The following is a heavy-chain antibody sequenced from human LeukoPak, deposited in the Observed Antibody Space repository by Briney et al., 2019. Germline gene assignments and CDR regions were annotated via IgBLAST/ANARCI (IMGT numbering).Heavy chain of an antibody. CDR2: ISSSSSYI. CDR1: GFTFSSYS. D-gene: IGHD2-15*01. V-gene: IGHV3-21*01. Sequence: PGGSLRLSCAASGFTFSSYSMNWVRQAPGKGLEWVSSISSSSSYICYADSVKGRFTISRDNAKNSLYLQMNSLRAEDTAVYYCAKDAEAIVVVVAATLGYWGQGTLVTVSS. J-gene: IGHJ4*02. CDR3: AKDAEAIVVVVAATLGY.